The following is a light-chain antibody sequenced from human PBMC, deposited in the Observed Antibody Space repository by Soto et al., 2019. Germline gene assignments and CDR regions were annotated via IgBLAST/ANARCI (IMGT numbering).Light chain of an antibody. CDR3: QQYDNSP. V-gene: IGKV3-20*01. J-gene: IGKJ4*01. Sequence: EIVLTQSPGTLSLSPGERATLSCRASQSISSSYLAWYQQKPGQAPRLLIYGTSNRATGIPDRFSGRGSGSDFTPTISRLEPEDFAVYYCQQYDNSPFGVGTKVEIK. CDR2: GTS. CDR1: QSISSSY.